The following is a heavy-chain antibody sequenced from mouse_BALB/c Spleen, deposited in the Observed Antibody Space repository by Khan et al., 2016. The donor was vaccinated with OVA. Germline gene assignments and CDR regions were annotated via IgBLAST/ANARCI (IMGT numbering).Heavy chain of an antibody. V-gene: IGHV1-87*01. CDR2: IYPGDGDT. Sequence: VQLQESGAELARPGASVKLSCKASGYTFTTYWMQWVKQRPGQGLEWIGTIYPGDGDTRNTQNFKDKATLTADKSSSTAYMQLSSLASENSAIYYCASYRYDYFDYWGQGTTLTVSS. J-gene: IGHJ2*01. CDR3: ASYRYDYFDY. D-gene: IGHD2-14*01. CDR1: GYTFTTYW.